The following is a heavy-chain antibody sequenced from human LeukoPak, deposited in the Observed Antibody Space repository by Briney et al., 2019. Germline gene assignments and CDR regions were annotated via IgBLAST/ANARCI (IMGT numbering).Heavy chain of an antibody. CDR1: GLTVSSNY. V-gene: IGHV3-66*01. J-gene: IGHJ4*02. CDR2: IYSGGST. D-gene: IGHD6-6*01. CDR3: ARERVENQQLVGGNY. Sequence: PGGSLRLSCAASGLTVSSNYVSWVRQAPGKGLEWVSVIYSGGSTYYADSVKGRFTISRDNSKNTLYLQMNSLRAEDTAVYYCARERVENQQLVGGNYWGQGTLVTVSS.